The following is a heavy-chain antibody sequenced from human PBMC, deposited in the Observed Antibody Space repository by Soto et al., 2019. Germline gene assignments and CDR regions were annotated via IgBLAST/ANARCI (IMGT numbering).Heavy chain of an antibody. J-gene: IGHJ4*02. CDR1: GFSFSTHA. CDR3: ARLTGDYEQLFDY. CDR2: IYHSGST. Sequence: LRLSCTASGFSFSTHAMSWVRQAPGKGLEWIGYIYHSGSTYYNPSLKSRVTISVDRSKNQFSLKLSSVTAADTAVYYCARLTGDYEQLFDYWGQGTLVTVSS. V-gene: IGHV4-30-2*01. D-gene: IGHD7-27*01.